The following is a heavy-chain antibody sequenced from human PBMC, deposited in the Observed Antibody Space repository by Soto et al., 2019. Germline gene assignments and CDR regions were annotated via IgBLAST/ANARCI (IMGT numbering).Heavy chain of an antibody. CDR3: ARSREFDY. V-gene: IGHV4-30-2*01. CDR2: IFPSGTP. CDR1: GCSLSGATYS. Sequence: LSLTCGVSGCSLSGATYSWNWIRQPPGKGMEWIAYIFPSGTPYYNPYLKSRVTISIDVSKIQFSLSLRSLTAADTAVYYCARSREFDYWSQGTLVTVSS. J-gene: IGHJ4*02.